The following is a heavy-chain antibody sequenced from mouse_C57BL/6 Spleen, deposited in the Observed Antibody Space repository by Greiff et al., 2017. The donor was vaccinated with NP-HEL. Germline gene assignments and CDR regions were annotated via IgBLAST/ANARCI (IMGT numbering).Heavy chain of an antibody. CDR2: INPNNGGT. V-gene: IGHV1-26*01. J-gene: IGHJ2*01. Sequence: EVQLQQSGPELVKPGASVKISCKASGYTFTDYYMNWVKQSHGKSLEWIGDINPNNGGTSYNQKFKGKATLTVDKSSSTAYMELRSLTSEDSAVYYCARYPSYYGSSHGRAFDYWGQGTTLTVSS. CDR3: ARYPSYYGSSHGRAFDY. D-gene: IGHD1-1*01. CDR1: GYTFTDYY.